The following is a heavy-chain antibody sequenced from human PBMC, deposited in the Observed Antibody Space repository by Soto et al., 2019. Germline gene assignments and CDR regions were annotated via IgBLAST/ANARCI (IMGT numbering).Heavy chain of an antibody. CDR2: ISYDGSNK. CDR3: ARPLWRDDYNWGYCDL. Sequence: QVQLVESGGGVVQPGRSLRLSCAASGFTFSSYAMHWVRQAPGKGLEWVAVISYDGSNKYYADSVKGRFTISRDNSKTKRYLQMNSLRAEDTAVYYCARPLWRDDYNWGYCDLWGRGTLVTVSS. V-gene: IGHV3-30-3*01. J-gene: IGHJ2*01. D-gene: IGHD4-4*01. CDR1: GFTFSSYA.